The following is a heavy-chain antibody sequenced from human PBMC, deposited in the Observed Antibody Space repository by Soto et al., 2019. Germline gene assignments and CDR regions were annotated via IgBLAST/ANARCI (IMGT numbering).Heavy chain of an antibody. D-gene: IGHD6-13*01. CDR2: IYWDDDK. Sequence: QITLKESGPTLVKPTQTLTLTCTFSGFSLSTSGVGVGWIRQPPGKALEWLALIYWDDDKRYRPSLKSRVTITKDTSKTQVVRTMTNMDPVDTATYYCAHRASRSWYEWGVWFDPGGEGTRVTVS. J-gene: IGHJ5*02. V-gene: IGHV2-5*02. CDR1: GFSLSTSGVG. CDR3: AHRASRSWYEWGVWFDP.